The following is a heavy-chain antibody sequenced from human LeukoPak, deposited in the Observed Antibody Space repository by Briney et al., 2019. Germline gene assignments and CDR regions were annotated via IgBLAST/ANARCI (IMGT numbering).Heavy chain of an antibody. D-gene: IGHD4-11*01. CDR1: GFTFSSYS. J-gene: IGHJ4*02. CDR2: ISSSSSTI. CDR3: AREVTTTFDY. Sequence: SCKTSGFTFSSYSMNWVRQAPGKGLEWVSYISSSSSTIYYADSVKGRFTISRDNAKNSLYLQMNSLRDEDTAVYYCAREVTTTFDYWGQGTLVTVSS. V-gene: IGHV3-48*02.